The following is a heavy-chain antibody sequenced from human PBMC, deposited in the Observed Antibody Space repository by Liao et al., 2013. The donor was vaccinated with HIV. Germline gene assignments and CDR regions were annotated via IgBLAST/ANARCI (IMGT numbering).Heavy chain of an antibody. CDR2: IYSSGSS. CDR1: GGSIRGGSYY. J-gene: IGHJ3*02. CDR3: ARERGAFDI. Sequence: QVQLQESGPGLVKPSQTLSLTCSVSGGSIRGGSYYWGWIRQPAGKGLEWVGHIYSSGSSNYNPALKSRVAISADTSKNQVSLRVDSVTAADTAVYYCARERGAFDIWGQGTMVTVSS. V-gene: IGHV4-61*02.